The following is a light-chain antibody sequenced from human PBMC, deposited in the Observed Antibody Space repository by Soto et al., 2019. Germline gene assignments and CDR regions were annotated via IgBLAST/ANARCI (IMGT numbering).Light chain of an antibody. CDR1: QSVLHSTNNKNY. Sequence: DIVMTQSPDSLAVSLGERATINCKSSQSVLHSTNNKNYLAWYQQKPGQPPKLLLYWASTRESGVPDRFSGSGSGTDFTLPISSLQAEDVAVYYCQQYYSTPPVTFGPGTKVDIK. J-gene: IGKJ3*01. CDR2: WAS. V-gene: IGKV4-1*01. CDR3: QQYYSTPPVT.